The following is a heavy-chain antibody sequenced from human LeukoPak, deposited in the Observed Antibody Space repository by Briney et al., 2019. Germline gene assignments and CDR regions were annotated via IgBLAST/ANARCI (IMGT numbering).Heavy chain of an antibody. D-gene: IGHD3-10*02. CDR2: ISSSGRTI. CDR1: GFTFSSYE. CDR3: AELGITMIGGV. J-gene: IGHJ6*04. V-gene: IGHV3-48*03. Sequence: PGGPLRLSCAASGFTFSSYEMNWVRQAPGKGLEWVSYISSSGRTIYYADSVKGRFTISRDNAKNSLYLQMNSLRAEDTAVYYCAELGITMIGGVWGKGTTVTIPS.